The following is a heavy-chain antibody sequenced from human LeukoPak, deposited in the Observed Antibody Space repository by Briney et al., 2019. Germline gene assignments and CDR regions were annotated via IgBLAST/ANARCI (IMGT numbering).Heavy chain of an antibody. J-gene: IGHJ4*02. CDR3: ARIGHEDYYFDY. CDR1: GGSISSYY. Sequence: SGTLSLTCTVSGGSISSYYWSWIRQPPGKGLEWIGYIYYSGSTNYNPSLKSRVTISVDTSKNQFSLKLSSVTAADTAVYYCARIGHEDYYFDYWGQGTLVTVSS. V-gene: IGHV4-59*01. CDR2: IYYSGST.